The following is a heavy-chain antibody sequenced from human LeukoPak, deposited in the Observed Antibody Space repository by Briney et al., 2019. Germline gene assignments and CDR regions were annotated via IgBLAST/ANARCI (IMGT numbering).Heavy chain of an antibody. CDR3: ARDKGTVGLDAFDI. CDR2: INAGNGNT. Sequence: ASVKVSCKASGYTFTSYYMHWVRQAPGQGLEWMGWINAGNGNTKYSQKFQGRVTITRDTSASTAYMELSSLRSEDTAVYYCARDKGTVGLDAFDIWGQGTMVTVSS. CDR1: GYTFTSYY. D-gene: IGHD4-23*01. V-gene: IGHV1-3*01. J-gene: IGHJ3*02.